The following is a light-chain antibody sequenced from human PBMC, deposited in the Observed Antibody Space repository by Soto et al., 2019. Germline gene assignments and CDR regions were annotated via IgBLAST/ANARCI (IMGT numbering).Light chain of an antibody. CDR2: GAS. Sequence: GDRVTITCRASQDISRYLAWYQQKAGKAPKLLIYGASTLQSGVPSRFSGFGSGTEFTLTISSLQPEDFATYHCQQLQRTPITFGPGTTVDV. V-gene: IGKV1-9*01. CDR3: QQLQRTPIT. J-gene: IGKJ3*01. CDR1: QDISRY.